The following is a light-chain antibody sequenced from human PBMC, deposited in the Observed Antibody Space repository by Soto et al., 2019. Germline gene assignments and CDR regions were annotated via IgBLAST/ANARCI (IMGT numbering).Light chain of an antibody. CDR3: QQYLTSPTWT. CDR1: QSVSNNY. Sequence: ENELRQSPGTMSLSPGEKASLSCRASQSVSNNYLAWYQQKPGQAPRLLIYGASSRATGSPDRFSGSGSGTGFTLTISRLEPEDFALYYCQQYLTSPTWTFGQGTKVEI. CDR2: GAS. J-gene: IGKJ1*01. V-gene: IGKV3-20*01.